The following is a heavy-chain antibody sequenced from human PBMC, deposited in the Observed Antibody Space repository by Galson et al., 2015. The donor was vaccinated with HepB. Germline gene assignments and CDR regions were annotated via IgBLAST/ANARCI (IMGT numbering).Heavy chain of an antibody. D-gene: IGHD1-26*01. J-gene: IGHJ6*03. V-gene: IGHV1-18*01. CDR3: ARFVATTSHYYYDYLDV. CDR1: GYTFTSYG. Sequence: SVKVSCKASGYTFTSYGISWVRQAPGQGLEWMGWISAYNGNTNYAQKLQGRVTMTTDTSTSTAYMELRSLRSDDTAVYYCARFVATTSHYYYDYLDVWGKGTTVTVSS. CDR2: ISAYNGNT.